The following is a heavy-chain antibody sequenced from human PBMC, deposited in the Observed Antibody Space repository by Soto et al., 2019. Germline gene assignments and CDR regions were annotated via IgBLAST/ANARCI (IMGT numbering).Heavy chain of an antibody. J-gene: IGHJ6*02. D-gene: IGHD5-18*01. CDR1: GGSFSGYH. CDR3: ARGRRVTTMGGGKFYSYTYGMDV. Sequence: QVKLQQWGAGLLKPAATLSLTCAVYGGSFSGYHWTWIRQPPGKGLEWTGEINESGGTKNNPSLKTRVSLFVDTAGNPWSLRLGSVAAAAAAVSFCARGRRVTTMGGGKFYSYTYGMDVWCPGTRVSGSS. CDR2: INESGGT. V-gene: IGHV4-34*01.